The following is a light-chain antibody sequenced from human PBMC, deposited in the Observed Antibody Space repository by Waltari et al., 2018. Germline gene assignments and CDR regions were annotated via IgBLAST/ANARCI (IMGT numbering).Light chain of an antibody. Sequence: IVLTQSPRTLSLSPAERPTLSCRASQSVGVYFLAWYQHKPGQAPRIVMYGASNRAAGVVHRFSGSGSGTDLTLIISRRAPEDFAVYYCQQYGSSPPLTFGGGTKVEIK. J-gene: IGKJ4*01. CDR1: QSVGVYF. V-gene: IGKV3-20*01. CDR2: GAS. CDR3: QQYGSSPPLT.